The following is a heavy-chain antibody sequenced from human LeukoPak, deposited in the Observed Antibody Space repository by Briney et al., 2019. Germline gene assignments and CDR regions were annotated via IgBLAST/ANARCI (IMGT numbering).Heavy chain of an antibody. J-gene: IGHJ4*02. CDR3: ARAFNSIQPLDY. D-gene: IGHD4-11*01. Sequence: ASVKVSFKASGYTFTNYDINWVRQAPGQGLEWMGWMNTNSGYTGYAQKFQGRVTITRNTSISTAYMELRSLRSDDTAVYYCARAFNSIQPLDYWGQGTLVTVSS. V-gene: IGHV1-8*03. CDR2: MNTNSGYT. CDR1: GYTFTNYD.